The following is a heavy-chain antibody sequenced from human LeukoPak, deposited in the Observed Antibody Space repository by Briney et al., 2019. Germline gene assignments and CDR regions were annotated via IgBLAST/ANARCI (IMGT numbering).Heavy chain of an antibody. V-gene: IGHV3-30*18. J-gene: IGHJ4*02. Sequence: GRSLRLSCAASGFTFSSNGMHWVRQAPGKGLEWVAVISYDGSNKYYADSVKGRFTISRDNSKNTLYLQMNSLRAEDTAVYYCAKDEVGSSGWCFDYWGQGTLVTVSS. CDR2: ISYDGSNK. CDR3: AKDEVGSSGWCFDY. CDR1: GFTFSSNG. D-gene: IGHD6-19*01.